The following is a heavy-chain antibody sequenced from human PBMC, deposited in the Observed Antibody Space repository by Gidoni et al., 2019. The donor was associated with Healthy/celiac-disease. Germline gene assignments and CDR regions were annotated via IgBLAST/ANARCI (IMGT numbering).Heavy chain of an antibody. CDR3: ARGAPGSGYYLR. J-gene: IGHJ4*02. Sequence: GSSVKVSCKASGGTFSSYAISWVRQAPGQGLEWMGRIIPILGIANYAQKFQGRVTITADKSTSTAYMELSSLRSEDTAVYYCARGAPGSGYYLRWGQGTLVTVSS. CDR1: GGTFSSYA. CDR2: IIPILGIA. D-gene: IGHD3-22*01. V-gene: IGHV1-69*04.